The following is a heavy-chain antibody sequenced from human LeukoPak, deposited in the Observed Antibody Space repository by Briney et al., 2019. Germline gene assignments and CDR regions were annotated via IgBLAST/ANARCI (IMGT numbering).Heavy chain of an antibody. J-gene: IGHJ4*02. CDR1: GFTFSSYA. D-gene: IGHD5/OR15-5a*01. CDR2: FSGSGGST. V-gene: IGHV3-23*01. Sequence: PGGSLRLSCAASGFTFSSYAMSWVRQSPGKGLEWVSAFSGSGGSTSYADSVKDRFNISRDNSKKRMYLQWNRVRAEETAVYCCAKDPAVYVSLVSDSWGQGTLVTFSS. CDR3: AKDPAVYVSLVSDS.